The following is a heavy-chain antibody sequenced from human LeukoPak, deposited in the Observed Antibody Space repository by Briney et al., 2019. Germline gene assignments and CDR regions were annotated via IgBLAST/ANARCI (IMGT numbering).Heavy chain of an antibody. V-gene: IGHV3-64*01. CDR3: ARATTEGGYYYGMDV. CDR1: GFTFSSYG. J-gene: IGHJ6*02. CDR2: ISSNGGST. Sequence: PGGSLRLSCAASGFTFSSYGMHWVRQAPGKGLEYVSAISSNGGSTYYANSVKGGFTISRDNSKNTLYLQMGSLRAEDMAVYYCARATTEGGYYYGMDVWGQGTTVTVSS. D-gene: IGHD4-17*01.